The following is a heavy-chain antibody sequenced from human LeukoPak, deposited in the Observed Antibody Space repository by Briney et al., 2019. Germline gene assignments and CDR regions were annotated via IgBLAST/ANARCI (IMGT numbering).Heavy chain of an antibody. J-gene: IGHJ5*02. Sequence: ASVKVSCTASGYTFTGYYMHWVRQAPGQGLEWMGWINPNRGGIKYSQNFQGRVTMTSDTSISTAYMELSRLRSDDTAVFYCARGWNGGSLNWFDPWGQGTLVTVSS. CDR1: GYTFTGYY. CDR3: ARGWNGGSLNWFDP. D-gene: IGHD1-26*01. CDR2: INPNRGGI. V-gene: IGHV1-2*02.